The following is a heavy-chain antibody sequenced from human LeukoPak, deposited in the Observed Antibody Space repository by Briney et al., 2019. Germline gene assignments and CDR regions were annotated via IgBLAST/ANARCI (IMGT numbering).Heavy chain of an antibody. V-gene: IGHV3-30-3*01. Sequence: PGGSLRLSCAAPGFTFSGYAMHWVRQAPGMGLEWVAFISYDGSNKNYADSVKGRFTISRDNSKSTLYLQMNNLRVEDTAVYYCANRGSTWHVLGDYWGQGTLVTVSS. CDR3: ANRGSTWHVLGDY. J-gene: IGHJ4*02. D-gene: IGHD1-26*01. CDR2: ISYDGSNK. CDR1: GFTFSGYA.